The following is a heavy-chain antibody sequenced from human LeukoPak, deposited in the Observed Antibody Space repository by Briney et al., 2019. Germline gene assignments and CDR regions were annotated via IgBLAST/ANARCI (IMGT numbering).Heavy chain of an antibody. CDR3: ARSKGIAAAGTSYYYYYMDV. V-gene: IGHV5-51*01. J-gene: IGHJ6*03. Sequence: GESLQISCQGSGYGFTSYWIGWVRPMPGKGLEWMGIIYPGDSDTRYSPSFQGQVTISADKSISTAYLQWSSLKASDTAMYYCARSKGIAAAGTSYYYYYMDVWGKGTTVTVSS. D-gene: IGHD6-13*01. CDR2: IYPGDSDT. CDR1: GYGFTSYW.